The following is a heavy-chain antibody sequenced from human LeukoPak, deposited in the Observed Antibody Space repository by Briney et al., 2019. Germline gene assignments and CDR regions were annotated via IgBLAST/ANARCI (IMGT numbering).Heavy chain of an antibody. Sequence: AGGSLRLSCAASGFTFSNAWMSWVRQAPGKGLEWVGRIKSKTDGGTTDYAAPVKGRFTISRDDSKNTLYLQMNSLKTEDTAVYYYTTDPLWGRYYFDYWGQGTLVTVSS. D-gene: IGHD3-16*01. CDR1: GFTFSNAW. CDR2: IKSKTDGGTT. CDR3: TTDPLWGRYYFDY. V-gene: IGHV3-15*01. J-gene: IGHJ4*02.